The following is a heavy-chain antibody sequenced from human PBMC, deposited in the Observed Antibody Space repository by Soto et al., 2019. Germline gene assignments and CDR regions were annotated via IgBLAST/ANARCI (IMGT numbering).Heavy chain of an antibody. V-gene: IGHV1-3*01. D-gene: IGHD5-18*01. CDR1: GYTFTSYA. CDR2: INAGNGNT. J-gene: IGHJ4*02. Sequence: GASVKISCKASGYTFTSYAIHWVRQAPGQRLEWMGWINAGNGNTKYSQKFQGRVTITRDTSASTAYMELSSLRSEDTAVYYCARSPGYSYGDYWGQGTLVTVSS. CDR3: ARSPGYSYGDY.